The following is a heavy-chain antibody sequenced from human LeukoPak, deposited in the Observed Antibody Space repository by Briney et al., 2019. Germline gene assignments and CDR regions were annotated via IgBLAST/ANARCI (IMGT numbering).Heavy chain of an antibody. CDR1: GFTVSSNY. V-gene: IGHV3-53*05. J-gene: IGHJ4*02. CDR2: IYSGGST. D-gene: IGHD3-10*01. Sequence: GGSLRLSCAASGFTVSSNYMSWVRQAPGKGLEWVSVIYSGGSTYYADSVKGRFTISRDNSKNTLYLQMNSLRAEDTAVYYCARSYYYGSGSYYHFDYWGQGTLVTVSS. CDR3: ARSYYYGSGSYYHFDY.